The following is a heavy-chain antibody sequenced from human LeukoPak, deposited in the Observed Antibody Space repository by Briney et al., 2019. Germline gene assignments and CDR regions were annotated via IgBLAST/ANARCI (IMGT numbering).Heavy chain of an antibody. V-gene: IGHV1-18*01. CDR2: ISAYNGNT. CDR3: ARFWAAAGIDY. CDR1: GYTLTSYG. J-gene: IGHJ4*02. D-gene: IGHD6-13*01. Sequence: GASVKVSCKASGYTLTSYGISWVRQAPGQGLEWMGWISAYNGNTNYARKLQGRVTMTTDTSTSTAYMELRSLRSDDTAVYYCARFWAAAGIDYWGQGTLVTVSS.